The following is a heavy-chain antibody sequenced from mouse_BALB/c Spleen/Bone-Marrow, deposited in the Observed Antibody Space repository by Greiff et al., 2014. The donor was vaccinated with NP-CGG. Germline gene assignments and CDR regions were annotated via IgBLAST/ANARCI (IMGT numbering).Heavy chain of an antibody. D-gene: IGHD1-2*01. J-gene: IGHJ4*01. V-gene: IGHV2-9*02. CDR2: IWADGST. Sequence: VKVVESGPGLVAPSQSLSITCTVSGFSLTNYGVHWVRQPPGKGLEWLGVIWADGSTNYNSALMSRLSISKDNSKSQGFFKMNSLQTNDTAMYYCARITTATGAMEYWGQGTSVTVSS. CDR3: ARITTATGAMEY. CDR1: GFSLTNYG.